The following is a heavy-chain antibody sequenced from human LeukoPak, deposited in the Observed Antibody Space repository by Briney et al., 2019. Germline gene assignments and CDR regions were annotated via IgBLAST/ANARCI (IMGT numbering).Heavy chain of an antibody. CDR1: GGSISSGDYY. V-gene: IGHV4-30-4*01. CDR3: AREVYVWGSPYFDY. CDR2: IYYSGST. Sequence: SETLSLTCTVSGGSISSGDYYWSWIRQPPGKGLEWIGYIYYSGSTYYNPSLKSRVTISVDTSKNQFSLKLSSVTAADTAVYYCAREVYVWGSPYFDYWGQGTLVTVSS. D-gene: IGHD3-16*01. J-gene: IGHJ4*02.